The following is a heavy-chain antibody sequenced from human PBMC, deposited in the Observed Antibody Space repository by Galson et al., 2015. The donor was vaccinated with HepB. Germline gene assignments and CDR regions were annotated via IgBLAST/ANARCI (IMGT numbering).Heavy chain of an antibody. D-gene: IGHD5-18*01. CDR2: IRYDGSNK. CDR3: AKDPVDTAMAPEDYYYGMDV. CDR1: GFTFSSYG. Sequence: SLRLSCAASGFTFSSYGMRWVRQAPGKGLEWVAFIRYDGSNKYYADSVKGRFTISRDNSKNTLYLQMNSLRAEDTAVYYCAKDPVDTAMAPEDYYYGMDVWGQGTTVTVSS. J-gene: IGHJ6*02. V-gene: IGHV3-30*02.